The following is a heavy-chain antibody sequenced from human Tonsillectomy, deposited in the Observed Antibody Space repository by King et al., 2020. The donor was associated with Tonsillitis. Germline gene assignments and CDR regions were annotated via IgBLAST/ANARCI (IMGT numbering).Heavy chain of an antibody. D-gene: IGHD3-10*01. Sequence: SWVRQAPGQGLEWMGGIIPIFNTTNYAQKFQDRVTITADESTHTAYMELSSLRSEDTAMYYCARVEGIPMVRGATGYYYYYGMYVWDQGTTVTVSS. CDR2: IIPIFNTT. J-gene: IGHJ6*02. CDR3: ARVEGIPMVRGATGYYYYYGMYV. V-gene: IGHV1-69*01.